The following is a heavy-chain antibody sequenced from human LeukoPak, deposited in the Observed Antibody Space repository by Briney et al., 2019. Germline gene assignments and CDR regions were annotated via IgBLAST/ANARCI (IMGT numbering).Heavy chain of an antibody. CDR3: ARDRGGRWLQSPHIDY. J-gene: IGHJ4*02. Sequence: ASVKVSCKASGYTFTSYGISWVRQAPGQGLEWMGWISAYNGNTNYAQKLQGRVTMTTDTSTSTAYMELRSLRSDDTAVYYCARDRGGRWLQSPHIDYWGQGTLVTVSS. CDR1: GYTFTSYG. V-gene: IGHV1-18*01. CDR2: ISAYNGNT. D-gene: IGHD5-24*01.